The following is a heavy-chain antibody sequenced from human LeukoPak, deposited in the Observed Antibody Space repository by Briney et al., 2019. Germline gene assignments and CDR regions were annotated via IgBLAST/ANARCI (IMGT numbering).Heavy chain of an antibody. Sequence: PSETLSLTCAVYGGSFSGYYWSWIRQPPGKGLEWIGEINHSGSTNYNPSLKSRVTISVDTSKNQFSLRLTSVTAADTAVYYCARSRRTGVAVIGTFYYYGMDVWGQGTTVTVSS. V-gene: IGHV4-34*01. CDR1: GGSFSGYY. CDR2: INHSGST. CDR3: ARSRRTGVAVIGTFYYYGMDV. J-gene: IGHJ6*02. D-gene: IGHD6-19*01.